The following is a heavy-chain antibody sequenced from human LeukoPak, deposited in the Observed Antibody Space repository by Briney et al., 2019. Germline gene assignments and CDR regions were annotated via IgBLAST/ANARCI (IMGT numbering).Heavy chain of an antibody. Sequence: GGSLRLSCAASGFTFSSYGMHWVRQAPGKGLEWVAFIRYDGSNKYYADSVKGRFTISRDNSKNTLYLQMNSLRAEDTAVYYCAKDLSVVSGWYDAFDIWGQGTTVTVSS. J-gene: IGHJ3*02. CDR2: IRYDGSNK. D-gene: IGHD6-19*01. CDR1: GFTFSSYG. V-gene: IGHV3-30*02. CDR3: AKDLSVVSGWYDAFDI.